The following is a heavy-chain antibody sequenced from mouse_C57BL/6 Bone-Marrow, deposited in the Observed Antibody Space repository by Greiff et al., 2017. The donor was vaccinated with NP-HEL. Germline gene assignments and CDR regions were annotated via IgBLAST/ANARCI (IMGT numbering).Heavy chain of an antibody. CDR2: IDPEDGET. CDR1: GFNIKDYY. D-gene: IGHD3-2*02. V-gene: IGHV14-2*01. Sequence: VQLQQSGAELVKPGASVKLSCTASGFNIKDYYMHWVKQRTEQGLEWIGRIDPEDGETKYAPNFQGKATITADTSSNTAYLQLSSLTSEDTAVYYCARTTAQSWFAYWGQGTLVTVSA. CDR3: ARTTAQSWFAY. J-gene: IGHJ3*01.